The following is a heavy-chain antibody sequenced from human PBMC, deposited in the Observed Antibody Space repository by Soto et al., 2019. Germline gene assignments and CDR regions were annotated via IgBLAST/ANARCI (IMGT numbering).Heavy chain of an antibody. Sequence: SSETLSLTCTVSGGSISSSSYYWGWIRQPPGKGLEWIGSIYYSGSTYYNPSLKSRVTISVDTSKNQFSLKLSSVTAADTAVYYCARHSTYYDILTGYYTPCYFDYWGQGTLVTVSS. D-gene: IGHD3-9*01. J-gene: IGHJ4*02. V-gene: IGHV4-39*01. CDR1: GGSISSSSYY. CDR2: IYYSGST. CDR3: ARHSTYYDILTGYYTPCYFDY.